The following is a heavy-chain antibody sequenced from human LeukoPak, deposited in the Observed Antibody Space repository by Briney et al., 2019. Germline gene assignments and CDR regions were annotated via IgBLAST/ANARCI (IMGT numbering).Heavy chain of an antibody. Sequence: GGSLRLSCTASGFTFSDYAMSWVRQAPGKGLEWVSTISTNGDSTYYADSVKGRFTISRDNSRNTLSLQMNSLRVEDTAVYYCAVAGSGPFDIWGQGTVVIVSS. V-gene: IGHV3-23*01. CDR2: ISTNGDST. CDR3: AVAGSGPFDI. D-gene: IGHD3-10*01. CDR1: GFTFSDYA. J-gene: IGHJ3*02.